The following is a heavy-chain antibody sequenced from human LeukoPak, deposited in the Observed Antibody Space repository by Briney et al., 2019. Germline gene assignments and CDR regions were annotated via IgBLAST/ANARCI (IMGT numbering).Heavy chain of an antibody. Sequence: GGSLRLSCAASGFTFSSYGMHWVRQAPGKGLEWVAVISYDGSNKYYADSVKGRFTISRDNSKNTLYLQMNSLRAEDTAVYYCAKDRAMAPDYWGQGTLVTVSS. CDR1: GFTFSSYG. D-gene: IGHD5-18*01. CDR3: AKDRAMAPDY. V-gene: IGHV3-30*18. CDR2: ISYDGSNK. J-gene: IGHJ4*02.